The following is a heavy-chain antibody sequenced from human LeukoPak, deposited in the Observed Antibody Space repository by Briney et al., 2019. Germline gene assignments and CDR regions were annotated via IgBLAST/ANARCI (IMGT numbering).Heavy chain of an antibody. D-gene: IGHD3-22*01. Sequence: KSSETLSLTCTVFGNSFGDYYWSWIRQPAGKGLEWIGRIYTSGSTTYNPSLKSRVTMSVDTSKSQFSLNLMSVTAADTAVYYCTRDLGDYYDSSGYYSIFGYWGQGTLVTVSS. CDR2: IYTSGST. CDR1: GNSFGDYY. V-gene: IGHV4-4*07. J-gene: IGHJ4*02. CDR3: TRDLGDYYDSSGYYSIFGY.